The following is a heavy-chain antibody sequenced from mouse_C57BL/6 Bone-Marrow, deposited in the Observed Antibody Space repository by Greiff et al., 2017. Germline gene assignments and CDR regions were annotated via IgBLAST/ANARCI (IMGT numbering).Heavy chain of an antibody. Sequence: EVHLVESGGGLVQPGGSLQLSCAASGFTFSDYYMYWVRQTPEKRLEWVAYISNGGGSTYYPDTVKGRFTISRDNAKNTLYLQMSRLKSEDTAMYYCARQSLDYWGQGTTLTVSS. CDR1: GFTFSDYY. CDR2: ISNGGGST. V-gene: IGHV5-12*01. CDR3: ARQSLDY. J-gene: IGHJ2*01.